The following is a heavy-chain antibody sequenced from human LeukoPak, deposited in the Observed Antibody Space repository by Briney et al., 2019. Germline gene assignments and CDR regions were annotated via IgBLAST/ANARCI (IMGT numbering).Heavy chain of an antibody. CDR1: GFTVSSNY. CDR3: ARAKVTIARRGVGAFDI. CDR2: IYSGGST. J-gene: IGHJ3*02. Sequence: GGSLRLSCAASGFTVSSNYMSWVRQAPGKGLEWVSVIYSGGSTYYADSVKGRFTISGHNSKNTLYLQMNSLRAEDTAVYYCARAKVTIARRGVGAFDIWGQGTMVTVSS. V-gene: IGHV3-53*04. D-gene: IGHD4-17*01.